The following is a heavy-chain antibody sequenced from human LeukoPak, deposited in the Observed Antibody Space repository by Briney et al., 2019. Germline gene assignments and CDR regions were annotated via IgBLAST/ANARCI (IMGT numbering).Heavy chain of an antibody. D-gene: IGHD3-3*01. J-gene: IGHJ4*02. CDR1: GGSISSYY. CDR2: IYYSGST. Sequence: SETLSLTCTVSGGSISSYYWSWIRQPPGKGLEWIGYIYYSGSTNYNPSLKSRVTISVDTSKNQFSLKLSSVTAADTAVYYCASLGITIFGVASWGQGTLVTVSS. CDR3: ASLGITIFGVAS. V-gene: IGHV4-59*08.